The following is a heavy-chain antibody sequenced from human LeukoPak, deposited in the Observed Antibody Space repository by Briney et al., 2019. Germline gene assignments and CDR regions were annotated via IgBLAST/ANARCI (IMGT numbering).Heavy chain of an antibody. J-gene: IGHJ4*02. CDR3: ARQNYYDSSGYSFDY. CDR1: GFTFGSYG. Sequence: GGSLRLSCAASGFTFGSYGMHWVRQAPGKGLEWLAFISYDGRNKYYADSVKGRLTISRDKSKNTLYLQMDSLRAEDTAVYYCARQNYYDSSGYSFDYWGQGTLVTVSS. D-gene: IGHD3-22*01. CDR2: ISYDGRNK. V-gene: IGHV3-30*03.